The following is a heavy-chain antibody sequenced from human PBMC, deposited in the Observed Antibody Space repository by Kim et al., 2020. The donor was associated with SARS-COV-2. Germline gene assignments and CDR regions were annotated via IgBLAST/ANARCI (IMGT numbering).Heavy chain of an antibody. D-gene: IGHD6-19*01. CDR3: VRGQQWLIKN. J-gene: IGHJ4*02. V-gene: IGHV3-43*02. Sequence: GGSLRLSCAASGFTFDDYAIQWVRQAPGKGLEWVSLISRDGGEIKYADSVKGRFTISRDNSKKSVYLQMNSLRSEDTALYYCVRGQQWLIKNWGQGTQVTVPT. CDR2: ISRDGGEI. CDR1: GFTFDDYA.